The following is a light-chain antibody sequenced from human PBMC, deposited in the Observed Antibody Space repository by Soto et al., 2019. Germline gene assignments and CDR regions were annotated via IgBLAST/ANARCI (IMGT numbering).Light chain of an antibody. J-gene: IGLJ2*01. V-gene: IGLV1-40*01. Sequence: QSVLTQPPSVSGATGQRITISCTGSSSNIGAGYAVHWYQHLPGTAPKLLIFDNNYRPSGVPDRFSGSKSGTSASLAIPGFRAGAEADYYFQSFASSLSVVVFGGWHQLTVL. CDR2: DNN. CDR3: QSFASSLSVVV. CDR1: SSNIGAGYA.